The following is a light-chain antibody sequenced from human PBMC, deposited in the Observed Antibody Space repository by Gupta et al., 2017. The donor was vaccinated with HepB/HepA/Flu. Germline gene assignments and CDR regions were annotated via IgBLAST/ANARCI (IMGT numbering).Light chain of an antibody. Sequence: EIVFTQSPATLSFSPGERVTLSCRASQNVGRYLAWYQQKGGQAPRLLIYDASNRATGIPPRFSGSGSGTDFTLTISSREPDDFAVYYCQHRADRALTWTFGQGTKVEIK. J-gene: IGKJ1*01. CDR2: DAS. CDR3: QHRADRALTWT. V-gene: IGKV3-11*01. CDR1: QNVGRY.